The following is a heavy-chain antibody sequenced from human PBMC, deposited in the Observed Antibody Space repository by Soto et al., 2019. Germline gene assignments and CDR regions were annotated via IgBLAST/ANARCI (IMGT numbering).Heavy chain of an antibody. CDR3: ARDKDYGALDY. CDR1: GGSISSFY. Sequence: PSETLSLTCTFSGGSISSFYWSWIRQPPGKGLEWIGYIYYSGSTNYNPSLKSRVTISVDTSKNQFSLKLSSVTAADTAVYYCARDKDYGALDYWGQGTLVTVSS. D-gene: IGHD4-17*01. V-gene: IGHV4-59*01. CDR2: IYYSGST. J-gene: IGHJ4*02.